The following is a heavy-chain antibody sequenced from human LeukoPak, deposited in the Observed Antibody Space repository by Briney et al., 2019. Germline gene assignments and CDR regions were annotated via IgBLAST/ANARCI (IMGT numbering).Heavy chain of an antibody. CDR3: ARDLGRMAVAGTGAFDY. CDR2: ISAYNGNT. J-gene: IGHJ4*02. CDR1: GYTFTSYG. V-gene: IGHV1-18*01. Sequence: ASVKVSCKASGYTFTSYGISWVRQASGQGLEWMGWISAYNGNTNYAQKLQGRVTMTTDTSTSTAYMELRSLRSDDTAVYYCARDLGRMAVAGTGAFDYWGQGTLVTVSS. D-gene: IGHD6-19*01.